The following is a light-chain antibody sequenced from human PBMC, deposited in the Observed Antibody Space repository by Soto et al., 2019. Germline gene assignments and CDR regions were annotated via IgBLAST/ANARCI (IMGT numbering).Light chain of an antibody. V-gene: IGKV3-20*01. Sequence: EIVLTQSPGTLSLSPGERATLSCRASQSGSSTYLAWYQQKPGQAPRLLIYDASRRATGIPVRFSGSGSGTDFTLTISRLEPEDFAVYYCQQYGNSPRTFGQGTKVEIK. CDR1: QSGSSTY. J-gene: IGKJ1*01. CDR2: DAS. CDR3: QQYGNSPRT.